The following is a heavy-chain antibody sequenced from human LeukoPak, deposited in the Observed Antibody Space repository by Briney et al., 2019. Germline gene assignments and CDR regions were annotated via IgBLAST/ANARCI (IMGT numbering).Heavy chain of an antibody. CDR3: ARRADYASWFDP. J-gene: IGHJ5*02. CDR1: GYTFTGYY. CDR2: INPNSGGT. Sequence: ASVKVSCKASGYTFTGYYMHWVRQAPGQGLEWMGWINPNSGGTKYVQKFQGRVTMTRDTSIRSAYMELSRLRSDDTAVYYCARRADYASWFDPWGQGTLVTVSS. V-gene: IGHV1-2*02. D-gene: IGHD4-17*01.